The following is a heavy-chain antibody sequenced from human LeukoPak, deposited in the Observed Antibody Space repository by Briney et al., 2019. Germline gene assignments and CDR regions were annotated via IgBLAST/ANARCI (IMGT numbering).Heavy chain of an antibody. D-gene: IGHD3-3*01. J-gene: IGHJ4*02. CDR1: GYTFTSYA. CDR2: INTNTGNP. V-gene: IGHV7-4-1*02. Sequence: RASVKVSCKASGYTFTSYAMNWVRQAPGQGLEWMGWINTNTGNPTYAQGFTGRFVFSLDTSVSTAYLQISSLKAEDTAVYYCARDPSTTYYDFWSGYYTGNENYFDYWGQGTLVTVSS. CDR3: ARDPSTTYYDFWSGYYTGNENYFDY.